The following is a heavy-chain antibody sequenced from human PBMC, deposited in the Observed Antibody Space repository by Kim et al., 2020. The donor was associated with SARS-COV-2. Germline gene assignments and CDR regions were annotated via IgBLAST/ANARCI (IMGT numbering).Heavy chain of an antibody. V-gene: IGHV3-53*01. D-gene: IGHD4-17*01. CDR2: IYRDGST. Sequence: GGSLRLSCAASGFTVSSSYVSWVRQAPGKGLEWVSVIYRDGSTFYAESVKGRFTISRDNPENTVHLHMNSLRAEDTAVYYCAKTVTTGNYDSWGQGTPVT. J-gene: IGHJ4*02. CDR1: GFTVSSSY. CDR3: AKTVTTGNYDS.